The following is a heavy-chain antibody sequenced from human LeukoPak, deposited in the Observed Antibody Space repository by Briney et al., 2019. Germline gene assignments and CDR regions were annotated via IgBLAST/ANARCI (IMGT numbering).Heavy chain of an antibody. CDR3: ATQWGGGAGAFDT. J-gene: IGHJ3*02. CDR2: ISYSGANT. Sequence: GGSLRLSCTASGFTFSNYAMYWVRQAPGKGLEWVSTISYSGANTYYADSVKGRFTISRDNSKNTLYLQMNSLRAEDTAMYYCATQWGGGAGAFDTWGQGTMVTVSS. D-gene: IGHD1-26*01. V-gene: IGHV3-23*01. CDR1: GFTFSNYA.